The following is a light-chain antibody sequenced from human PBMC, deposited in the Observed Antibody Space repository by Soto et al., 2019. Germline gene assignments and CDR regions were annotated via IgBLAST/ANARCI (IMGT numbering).Light chain of an antibody. CDR2: LAS. CDR3: QQGYSTPYT. Sequence: DIQLTQSPSSLSASVGGRVTISCRASQTITTFLNWYRQKPGQAPKLLIYLASRLQSGVPSRFSGSGSGTDFTLTISSLQPEEFATYHCQQGYSTPYTFGPGTTVHI. J-gene: IGKJ3*01. CDR1: QTITTF. V-gene: IGKV1-39*01.